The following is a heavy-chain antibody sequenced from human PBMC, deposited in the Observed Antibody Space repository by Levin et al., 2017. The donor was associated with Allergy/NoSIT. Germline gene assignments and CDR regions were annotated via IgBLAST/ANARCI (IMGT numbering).Heavy chain of an antibody. CDR3: ARVAGYSYGYYFDY. CDR1: GGSISSGGYS. V-gene: IGHV4-30-2*01. Sequence: KSSETLSLTCAVSGGSISSGGYSWSWIRQPPGKGLEWIGNIYLSGSTNDNPSLKSRVTMSVDRSKNQFSLKLSYVTAADTAGYYCARVAGYSYGYYFDYWGTGSLV. D-gene: IGHD5-18*01. CDR2: IYLSGST. J-gene: IGHJ4*02.